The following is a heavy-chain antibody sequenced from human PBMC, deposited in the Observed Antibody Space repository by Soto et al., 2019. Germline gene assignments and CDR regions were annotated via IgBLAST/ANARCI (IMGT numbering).Heavy chain of an antibody. J-gene: IGHJ5*02. V-gene: IGHV3-23*01. CDR1: GFTFSSYA. CDR3: AKEKGRQYSSSWYQVWFDP. Sequence: GGSLRLSCAASGFTFSSYAMSWVRQAPGKGLEQVSAISGSGGSTYYADSVKGRFNISRDNSKNKLYLQMNSLRAEDTAVYYCAKEKGRQYSSSWYQVWFDPWGQGTLVTVSS. D-gene: IGHD6-13*01. CDR2: ISGSGGST.